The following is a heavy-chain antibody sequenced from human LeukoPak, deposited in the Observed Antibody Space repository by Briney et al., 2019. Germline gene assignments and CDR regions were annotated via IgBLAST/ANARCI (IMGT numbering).Heavy chain of an antibody. CDR3: AKSTTVTQRGYFDY. Sequence: PGRSLRLSCAASGFTFSSYGMHWVRQAPAKGLEWVAIISYDGSNKYYADSVKGRFTISRDNSKNTLYLQMNSLRAKDTAVYYCAKSTTVTQRGYFDYWGQGTLVTVSS. CDR2: ISYDGSNK. D-gene: IGHD4-17*01. J-gene: IGHJ4*02. V-gene: IGHV3-30*18. CDR1: GFTFSSYG.